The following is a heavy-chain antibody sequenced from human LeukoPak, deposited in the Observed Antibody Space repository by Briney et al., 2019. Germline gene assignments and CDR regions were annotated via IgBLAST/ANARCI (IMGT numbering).Heavy chain of an antibody. CDR1: GFTFSHYA. V-gene: IGHV3-64*01. D-gene: IGHD1-26*01. CDR2: ISSDGGST. Sequence: GGSLRLSCAASGFTFSHYAMHRVRQAPGKGLEYISAISSDGGSTYYANSVKGRFSISRDNSNNTLYLQMGSLRGEDMAVYYCATIGLPWGQGTLVTVSS. CDR3: ATIGLP. J-gene: IGHJ5*02.